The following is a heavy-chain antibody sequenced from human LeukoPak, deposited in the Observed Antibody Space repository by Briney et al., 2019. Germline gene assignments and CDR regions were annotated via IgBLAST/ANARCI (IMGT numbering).Heavy chain of an antibody. CDR1: GYSLSSGYY. V-gene: IGHV4-38-2*02. D-gene: IGHD3-10*01. CDR3: ASIASYGSGSFPFDY. J-gene: IGHJ4*02. Sequence: SETLSLTSTVSGYSLSSGYYWGWIRQPPGKGLEWIGSIYHSGSTYYNPSLKSRVTISVDTSKNQFSLKLSSVTAADTAVYYCASIASYGSGSFPFDYWGQGTLVTVSS. CDR2: IYHSGST.